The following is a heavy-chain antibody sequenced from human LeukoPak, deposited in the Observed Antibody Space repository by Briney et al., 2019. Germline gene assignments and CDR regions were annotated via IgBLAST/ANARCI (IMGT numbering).Heavy chain of an antibody. J-gene: IGHJ5*02. CDR1: GYTFTSYG. D-gene: IGHD6-13*01. Sequence: ASVKVSCKASGYTFTSYGINWVRQATGQGLEWMGWMNPNSGNTGYAQKFQGRVTMTRNTSISTAYMELSSQRSEDTAVYYCARGIAAAGTSDPWGQGTLVTVSS. CDR3: ARGIAAAGTSDP. V-gene: IGHV1-8*01. CDR2: MNPNSGNT.